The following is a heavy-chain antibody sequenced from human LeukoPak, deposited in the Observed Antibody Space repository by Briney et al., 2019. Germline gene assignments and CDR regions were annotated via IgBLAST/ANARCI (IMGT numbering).Heavy chain of an antibody. J-gene: IGHJ4*02. CDR1: GGSISSYY. CDR3: ARVDTAAGEYYFDY. CDR2: IYYSGST. D-gene: IGHD6-13*01. V-gene: IGHV4-59*01. Sequence: PSETLSLTCTVSGGSISSYYWSWIRQPPGKGLEWIGYIYYSGSTNYNPSLKSRVTISVDTSKNQFSLKLSSVTAADTAVYYCARVDTAAGEYYFDYWGQGTLVTVSS.